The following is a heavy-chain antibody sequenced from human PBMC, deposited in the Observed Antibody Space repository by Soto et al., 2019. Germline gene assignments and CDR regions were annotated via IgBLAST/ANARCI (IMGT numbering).Heavy chain of an antibody. CDR2: INHSGST. CDR1: GGSFSGYY. Sequence: SETLSLTCAVYGGSFSGYYWSWIRQPPGKGPEWIGEINHSGSTNYNPSLKSRVTISVDTSKNQFSLKLSSVTAADTAVYYCARARYCSSTSCYGPYYYYYGMDVWGQGTTVTVSS. J-gene: IGHJ6*02. D-gene: IGHD2-2*01. CDR3: ARARYCSSTSCYGPYYYYYGMDV. V-gene: IGHV4-34*01.